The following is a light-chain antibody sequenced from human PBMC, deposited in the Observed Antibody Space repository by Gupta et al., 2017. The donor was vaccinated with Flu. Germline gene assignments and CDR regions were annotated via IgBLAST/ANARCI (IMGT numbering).Light chain of an antibody. J-gene: IGKJ2*01. CDR1: QSISSW. V-gene: IGKV1-5*03. CDR2: KAS. CDR3: QQYDSYPYA. Sequence: PSTLSASVGDRVTIPCRASQSISSWLAWYQQKPGKAPKVLIYKASSLESGVPSRFSGSGSGTEFTLTISSLQPDDFATYYCQQYDSYPYAFGQGTKLEIK.